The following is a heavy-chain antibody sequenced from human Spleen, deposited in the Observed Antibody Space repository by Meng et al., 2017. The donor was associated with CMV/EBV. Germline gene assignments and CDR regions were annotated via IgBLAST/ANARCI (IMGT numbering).Heavy chain of an antibody. CDR1: GYTFSSYG. CDR3: AKVPPWGSWWLADDVFDI. Sequence: ASVKVSCKASGYTFSSYGISWVRQAPGQGLELMGWISGYNGNTNYAQKFQGRVTMTTDSSTTTAYMELSSLVSDDMAVYFCAKVPPWGSWWLADDVFDIWGQGTLVTVSS. V-gene: IGHV1-18*03. D-gene: IGHD2-8*02. CDR2: ISGYNGNT. J-gene: IGHJ3*02.